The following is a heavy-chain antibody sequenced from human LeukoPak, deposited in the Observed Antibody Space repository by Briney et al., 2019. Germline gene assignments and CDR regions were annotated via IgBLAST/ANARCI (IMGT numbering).Heavy chain of an antibody. CDR2: FDPEDGET. D-gene: IGHD6-6*01. Sequence: ASVKVSCKVSGYTLTELSMHWVRQAPGKGLEWMGGFDPEDGETIYAQKFQGRVTMTEDTSTDTAYMELSSLRSEDTAVYYCATDASIAARPDYYGMDVWGQGTTVTVS. CDR3: ATDASIAARPDYYGMDV. CDR1: GYTLTELS. J-gene: IGHJ6*02. V-gene: IGHV1-24*01.